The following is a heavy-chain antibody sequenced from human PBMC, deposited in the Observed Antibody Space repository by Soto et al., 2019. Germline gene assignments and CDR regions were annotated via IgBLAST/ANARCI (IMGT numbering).Heavy chain of an antibody. Sequence: QVQLQESCPGLVKPSQTLSLTCTVSGGSITSHTHYWSWIRQHPGKGLEWIGNIYFRGTTYYNPSLESRVIISVDKSKNQFSLRLTSVTAADTAVYFCATYDYGDLYFDDWGQGTLVSVSS. CDR3: ATYDYGDLYFDD. V-gene: IGHV4-31*03. J-gene: IGHJ4*02. D-gene: IGHD4-17*01. CDR2: IYFRGTT. CDR1: GGSITSHTHY.